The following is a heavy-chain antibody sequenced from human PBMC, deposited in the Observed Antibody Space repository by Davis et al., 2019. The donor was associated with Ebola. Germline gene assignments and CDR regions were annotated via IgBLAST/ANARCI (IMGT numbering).Heavy chain of an antibody. CDR3: ASRVGYCISTSCYKAGLDV. Sequence: GESLKISCAASGFTFSRYWMSWVRQAPGKGLEWVANIKEDESEKYYVDSVKGRFTISRDNAKNSLYLEMNSLRAEDTAVYYCASRVGYCISTSCYKAGLDVWGQGTTVTVSS. J-gene: IGHJ6*02. CDR1: GFTFSRYW. D-gene: IGHD2-2*01. V-gene: IGHV3-7*03. CDR2: IKEDESEK.